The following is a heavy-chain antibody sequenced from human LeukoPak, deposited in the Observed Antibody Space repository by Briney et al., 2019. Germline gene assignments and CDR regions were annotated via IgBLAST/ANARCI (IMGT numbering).Heavy chain of an antibody. CDR2: IYFSGTT. Sequence: LSETLSLTCTVSGDSINAYYWGWIRQPPGKGLEWIGYIYFSGTTKYNPSLESRVTISVDTSKNQFSLKLSSVTAADTAVYYCARRRAEGGSNGHYNWFDPWGQGILVTVSS. V-gene: IGHV4-59*08. D-gene: IGHD6-13*01. CDR1: GDSINAYY. CDR3: ARRRAEGGSNGHYNWFDP. J-gene: IGHJ5*02.